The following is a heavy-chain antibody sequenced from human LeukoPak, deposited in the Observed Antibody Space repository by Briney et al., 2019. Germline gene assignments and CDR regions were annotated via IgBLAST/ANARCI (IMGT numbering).Heavy chain of an antibody. J-gene: IGHJ4*02. CDR3: AKALSNRITMIVVSG. D-gene: IGHD3-22*01. V-gene: IGHV3-23*01. CDR2: ISGTGVST. CDR1: GFTFTSYA. Sequence: GGSLRLSCAASGFTFTSYAMSWVRQAPGKGLEWVSAISGTGVSTYYADSVKGRFTISRDDSKNTLSLQMNSLRAEDTAVYYCAKALSNRITMIVVSGWGQGTLVTVSS.